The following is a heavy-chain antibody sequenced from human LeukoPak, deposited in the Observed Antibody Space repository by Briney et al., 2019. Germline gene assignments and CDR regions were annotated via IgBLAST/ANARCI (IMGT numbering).Heavy chain of an antibody. CDR3: ARALSLHYYDSSGYLDY. Sequence: PSETLSLTCTVSGGSISSGGYYWSWIRQHPGKGLEWIGYIYYSGSTYYNPSPKSRVTISVDTSKNQFSLKLSSVTAADTAVYYCARALSLHYYDSSGYLDYWGQGTLVTVSS. V-gene: IGHV4-31*03. J-gene: IGHJ4*02. CDR1: GGSISSGGYY. CDR2: IYYSGST. D-gene: IGHD3-22*01.